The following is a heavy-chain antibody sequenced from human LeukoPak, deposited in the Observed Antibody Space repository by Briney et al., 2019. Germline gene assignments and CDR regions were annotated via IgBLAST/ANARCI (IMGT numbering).Heavy chain of an antibody. CDR1: GFTFSSYW. CDR3: ATAASSSSWYDT. J-gene: IGHJ5*02. Sequence: PGGSLRLSCAASGFTFSSYWMHWVRQAPGKGLVWVSRINSDGSSTSYADSVKGRFTISRDNAKNTLYLQMNSLRAEDTAVYYCATAASSSSWYDTWGQGTLVTVSS. D-gene: IGHD6-13*01. V-gene: IGHV3-74*01. CDR2: INSDGSST.